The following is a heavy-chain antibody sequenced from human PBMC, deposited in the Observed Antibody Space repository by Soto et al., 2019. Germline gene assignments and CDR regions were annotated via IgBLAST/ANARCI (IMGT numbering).Heavy chain of an antibody. CDR2: IIPILGIA. J-gene: IGHJ4*02. CDR3: ASGQPLTDFDY. Sequence: QVQLVQSGAEVKKPGSSVKVSCKASGGTFSSYTISWVRQAPGQGLEWMGRIIPILGIANYAQKFQGRVTITAAKPTSTADMELSSLRSEDTAVYYCASGQPLTDFDYWGKGPLLTVSS. CDR1: GGTFSSYT. V-gene: IGHV1-69*02.